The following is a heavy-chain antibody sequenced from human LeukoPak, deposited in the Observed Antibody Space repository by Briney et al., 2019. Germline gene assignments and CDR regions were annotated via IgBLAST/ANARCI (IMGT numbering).Heavy chain of an antibody. J-gene: IGHJ4*02. CDR3: ARSVEGHFDY. CDR2: MTSDTKTI. CDR1: GFIFSIYS. V-gene: IGHV3-48*04. D-gene: IGHD1-1*01. Sequence: GGSLRLSCAASGFIFSIYSMNWIRQAPGKGLEWISYMTSDTKTIHHADSVKGRFSIYRDNAKKSLYLQMNSLRAEDTAVYYCARSVEGHFDYWGQGTVVTVSS.